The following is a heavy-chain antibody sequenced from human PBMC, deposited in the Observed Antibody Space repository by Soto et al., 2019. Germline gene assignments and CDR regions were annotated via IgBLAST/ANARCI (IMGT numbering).Heavy chain of an antibody. CDR2: INHSGST. CDR1: GGSFSGYY. CDR3: ARGYCSGGSCYPSGYYTDV. Sequence: QVQLQQWGAGLLKPSETLSLTCAVYGGSFSGYYWSWIRQPPGKGLEWIGEINHSGSTNYNPSLKSRVTISVDTSKNQFSLKLSSVTAADTAVYYCARGYCSGGSCYPSGYYTDVWGKGTTVTVSS. D-gene: IGHD2-15*01. V-gene: IGHV4-34*01. J-gene: IGHJ6*03.